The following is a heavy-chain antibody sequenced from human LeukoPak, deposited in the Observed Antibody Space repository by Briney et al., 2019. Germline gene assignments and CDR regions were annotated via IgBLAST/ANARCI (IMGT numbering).Heavy chain of an antibody. J-gene: IGHJ4*02. Sequence: SETLSLTCAVSGGSISGGGYSWSWIRQPPGKGLEWIGYIYHSGSTYYNPSLKSRVTISVDRSKNQFSLKLSSVTAADTAVYYCARGPQTGYSSSWYLNWGQGTLVTVSS. CDR2: IYHSGST. CDR3: ARGPQTGYSSSWYLN. D-gene: IGHD6-13*01. CDR1: GGSISGGGYS. V-gene: IGHV4-30-2*01.